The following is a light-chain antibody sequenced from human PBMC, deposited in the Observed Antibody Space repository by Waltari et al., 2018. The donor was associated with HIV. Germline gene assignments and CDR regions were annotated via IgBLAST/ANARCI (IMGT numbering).Light chain of an antibody. CDR3: QQYYSTPIT. CDR1: HSVLYTSNSNNY. V-gene: IGKV4-1*01. Sequence: DIVLTQSPDSLAVSVTAGAHTNCKSSHSVLYTSNSNNYLAWYQQKPGQPPKLLIYWASTRESGVPDRFSGSGSGTEFTLTISSLQAEDVAVYYCQQYYSTPITFGQGTRLEIK. J-gene: IGKJ5*01. CDR2: WAS.